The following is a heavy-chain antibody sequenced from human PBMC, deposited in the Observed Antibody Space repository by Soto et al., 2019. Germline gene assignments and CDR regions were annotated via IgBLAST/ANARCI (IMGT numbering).Heavy chain of an antibody. CDR3: AKADNNYAGRFSYYYMDV. D-gene: IGHD5-18*01. Sequence: QVQLVQSGNEVKKPGASVKVSCKASGYTFRSYGISWVRQAPGQGPEWMGWISGYNGYTHYPQKFQGKVTMTTDTSTSTAYMELRSLRSDDTAVYYCAKADNNYAGRFSYYYMDVWGNGTLVTVSS. CDR2: ISGYNGYT. V-gene: IGHV1-18*01. J-gene: IGHJ6*03. CDR1: GYTFRSYG.